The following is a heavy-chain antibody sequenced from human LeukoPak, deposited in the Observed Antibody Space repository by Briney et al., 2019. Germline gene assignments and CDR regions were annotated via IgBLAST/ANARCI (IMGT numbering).Heavy chain of an antibody. D-gene: IGHD2-21*02. CDR3: ARASGGDCYSTFDY. CDR1: GFTFSSYA. J-gene: IGHJ4*02. V-gene: IGHV3-30-3*01. CDR2: ISYDGSNK. Sequence: TGRSLRLSCAASGFTFSSYAMHWVRQAPGKGLEWVAVISYDGSNKYYADSVKGRFTISRDNSKNTLYLQMNSLRAEDTAVYYCARASGGDCYSTFDYWGQGTLVTVSS.